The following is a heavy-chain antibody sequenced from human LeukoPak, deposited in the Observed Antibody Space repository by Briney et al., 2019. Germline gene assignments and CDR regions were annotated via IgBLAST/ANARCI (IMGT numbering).Heavy chain of an antibody. J-gene: IGHJ4*02. CDR2: FYSGGSS. Sequence: QPGRSLRHSCAASGFTFDDYAMHWVRQAPGKGLEWVSSFYSGGSSYYADSVKGRFIISRDSSTDTLYLQMNSLRVEDTAVYFCARDRGYGYGFFDYWGQGTLVTVSS. D-gene: IGHD5-18*01. V-gene: IGHV3-53*01. CDR1: GFTFDDYA. CDR3: ARDRGYGYGFFDY.